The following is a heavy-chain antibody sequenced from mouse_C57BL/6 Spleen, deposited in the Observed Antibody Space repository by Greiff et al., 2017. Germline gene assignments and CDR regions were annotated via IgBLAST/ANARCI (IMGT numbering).Heavy chain of an antibody. CDR1: GYAFSSSW. D-gene: IGHD3-2*02. Sequence: QVQLQQSGPELVKPGASVKISCKASGYAFSSSWMNWVKQRPGKGLEWIGRIYPGDGDTNYNGKFKGKATLTADKSSSTAYMQLSSLTSEDSAVYFCAHSSGYPWFAYWGQGTLVTVSA. J-gene: IGHJ3*01. CDR2: IYPGDGDT. CDR3: AHSSGYPWFAY. V-gene: IGHV1-82*01.